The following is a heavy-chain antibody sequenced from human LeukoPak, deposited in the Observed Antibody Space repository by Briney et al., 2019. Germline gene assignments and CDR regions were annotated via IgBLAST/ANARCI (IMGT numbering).Heavy chain of an antibody. J-gene: IGHJ4*02. D-gene: IGHD3-22*01. V-gene: IGHV1-2*06. Sequence: ASVKVSCKASGYTFTGYYMHWVRQAPGQGLEWMGRINPNSGGTNYAQKFQGRVTMTRDTSNSTAYMELSRLRSDDTAVYYCARTPAPGYYYDSSGYPDYWGQGTLVTVSS. CDR1: GYTFTGYY. CDR2: INPNSGGT. CDR3: ARTPAPGYYYDSSGYPDY.